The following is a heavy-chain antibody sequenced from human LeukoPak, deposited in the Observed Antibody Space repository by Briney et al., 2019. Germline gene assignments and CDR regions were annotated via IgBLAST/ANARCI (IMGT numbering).Heavy chain of an antibody. D-gene: IGHD2-15*01. CDR2: TYYRSKWYN. V-gene: IGHV6-1*01. CDR3: ARAGVRYCSGGSCYSEDAFDI. J-gene: IGHJ3*02. Sequence: SQTLSLTRAISGDSVSSNSAAWNWIRQSPSRGLEWLGRTYYRSKWYNDYAVSVKSRITINPDTSKNQFSLQLNSVTPEDTAVYYCARAGVRYCSGGSCYSEDAFDIWGQGTMVTVSS. CDR1: GDSVSSNSAA.